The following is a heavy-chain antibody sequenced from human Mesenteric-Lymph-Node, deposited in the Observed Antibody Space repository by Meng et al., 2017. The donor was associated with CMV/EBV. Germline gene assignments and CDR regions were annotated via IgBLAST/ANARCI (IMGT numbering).Heavy chain of an antibody. CDR2: ISSSGGTI. V-gene: IGHV3-48*03. CDR3: GMITFGGVIVY. D-gene: IGHD3-16*02. CDR1: GFSFRSYG. Sequence: GESLKISCAASGFSFRSYGMHWVRQAPGKGLEWVSYISSSGGTIYHADSVKGRFTISRDSAKNSLYLQMNSLRAEDTAVYYCGMITFGGVIVYWGQGTLVTVSS. J-gene: IGHJ4*02.